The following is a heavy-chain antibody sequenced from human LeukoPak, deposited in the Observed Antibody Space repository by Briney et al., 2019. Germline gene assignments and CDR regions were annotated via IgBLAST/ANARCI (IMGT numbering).Heavy chain of an antibody. Sequence: PGGSLRLSCAASGFTFSSYSMNWVRQAPGKGLEWVSSISSSSSYIYYADSVKGRFTISRDNAKNSLYLQMNSLRAEDTAVYYCARVVVVITTYFDYWGQGTLVTVSS. CDR3: ARVVVVITTYFDY. CDR2: ISSSSSYI. V-gene: IGHV3-21*01. D-gene: IGHD3-22*01. CDR1: GFTFSSYS. J-gene: IGHJ4*02.